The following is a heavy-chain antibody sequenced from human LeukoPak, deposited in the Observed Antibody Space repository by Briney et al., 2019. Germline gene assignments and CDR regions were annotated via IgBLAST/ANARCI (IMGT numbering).Heavy chain of an antibody. D-gene: IGHD6-6*01. CDR3: ARGKAARPHGMDV. Sequence: PSQTLSLTCAVSGGSISSGGYSWSWIRQPPGKGLEWIGYIYHSGSTYYNPSLKSRVTISVDRSKNQFSLKLSSVTAADTAVYYCARGKAARPHGMDVWGQGTTVTVSS. V-gene: IGHV4-30-2*01. CDR2: IYHSGST. CDR1: GGSISSGGYS. J-gene: IGHJ6*02.